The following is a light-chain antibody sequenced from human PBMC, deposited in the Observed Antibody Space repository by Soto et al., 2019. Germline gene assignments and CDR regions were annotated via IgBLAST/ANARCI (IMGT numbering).Light chain of an antibody. Sequence: QSALTQPASVSGSPGQSITISCTGTSSDVGSYNLVSWYQQHPGKAPKLMIYEGSKRPSGVSNRFSGSKSGNTASLTISGLQAEDEADYYCCSYAGSPYVVFRGGTKLTVL. CDR1: SSDVGSYNL. CDR2: EGS. V-gene: IGLV2-23*01. J-gene: IGLJ2*01. CDR3: CSYAGSPYVV.